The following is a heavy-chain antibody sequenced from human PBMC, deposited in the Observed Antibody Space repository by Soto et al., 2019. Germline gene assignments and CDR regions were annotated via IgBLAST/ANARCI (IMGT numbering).Heavy chain of an antibody. CDR2: IIPIFGTA. CDR1: GGTFSSYA. CDR3: ARERGYDFWSGFPPYYYGMDV. V-gene: IGHV1-69*06. Sequence: SVKVSCKASGGTFSSYAISWVRQAPGQGLEWMGGIIPIFGTANYAQKFQGRVTITADKSTSTAYMELSSLRSEDTAVYYCARERGYDFWSGFPPYYYGMDVWGQGTTVTVSS. J-gene: IGHJ6*02. D-gene: IGHD3-3*01.